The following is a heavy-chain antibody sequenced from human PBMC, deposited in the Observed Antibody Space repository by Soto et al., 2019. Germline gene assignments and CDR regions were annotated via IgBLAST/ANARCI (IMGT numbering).Heavy chain of an antibody. D-gene: IGHD2-8*02. Sequence: SETLSLTCTVSGGSISSYYWSWIRQPPGKGLEWIGYIYYSGSTNYNPSLKSRVTISVDTSKNQFSLKLTSLTASGTAVYYCARDKITGLFDYWGQGTLVTVS. CDR1: GGSISSYY. CDR3: ARDKITGLFDY. V-gene: IGHV4-59*12. CDR2: IYYSGST. J-gene: IGHJ4*02.